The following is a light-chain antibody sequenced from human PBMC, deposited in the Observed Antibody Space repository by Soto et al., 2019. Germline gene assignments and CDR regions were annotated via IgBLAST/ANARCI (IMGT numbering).Light chain of an antibody. J-gene: IGKJ2*01. CDR2: GAF. CDR1: QSVSSNS. CDR3: HQYATPSYT. Sequence: EIVLTQSPGTLSLSPGERASLSCRASQSVSSNSLAWYQQKPGQPPRLLISGAFSRATGIPDRFSGSGSETDFTLTISRLEPEDFAVYYCHQYATPSYTFSQGTKLEI. V-gene: IGKV3-20*01.